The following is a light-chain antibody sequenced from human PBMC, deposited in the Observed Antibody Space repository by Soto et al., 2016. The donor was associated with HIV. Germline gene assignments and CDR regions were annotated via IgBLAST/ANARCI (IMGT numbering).Light chain of an antibody. V-gene: IGKV1-5*03. CDR3: QQYNITYVLT. J-gene: IGKJ4*02. CDR1: QSISSW. CDR2: KAS. Sequence: DIQMTQSPSTLSASVGDRVTITCRASQSISSWLAWYQQKPGKAPKLLIYKASSLESGVPSRFSGSGSGTEFTLTISSLQPDDFATYYCQQYNITYVLTFDG.